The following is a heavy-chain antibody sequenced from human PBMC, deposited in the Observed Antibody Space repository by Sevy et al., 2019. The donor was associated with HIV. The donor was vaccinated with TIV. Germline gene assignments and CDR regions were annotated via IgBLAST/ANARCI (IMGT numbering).Heavy chain of an antibody. J-gene: IGHJ4*02. CDR2: FSFGCGKI. Sequence: GGSLRLSCAASGFTFSNYAMSWVRQAPGKGLEWVSTFSFGCGKINYADSVKGRFTISRDNSKNTLYLQMNSLRAEGTALYYCAREGCSKPHDYWGQGTLVPVSS. D-gene: IGHD2-2*01. V-gene: IGHV3-23*01. CDR3: AREGCSKPHDY. CDR1: GFTFSNYA.